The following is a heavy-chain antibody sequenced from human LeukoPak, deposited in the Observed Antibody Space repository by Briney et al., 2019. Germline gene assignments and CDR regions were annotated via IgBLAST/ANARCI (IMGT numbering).Heavy chain of an antibody. CDR2: IYYSGIT. Sequence: SETLSLTCTVSGGSISSSSYYWGWIRQPPGKGLEWIGSIYYSGITYYNPSLKSRVTISVDTSKNQFSLRLTSVTAADTAVYYCARSIIAVAGAHFDYWGQGTLVTVSS. J-gene: IGHJ4*02. V-gene: IGHV4-39*07. CDR1: GGSISSSSYY. D-gene: IGHD6-19*01. CDR3: ARSIIAVAGAHFDY.